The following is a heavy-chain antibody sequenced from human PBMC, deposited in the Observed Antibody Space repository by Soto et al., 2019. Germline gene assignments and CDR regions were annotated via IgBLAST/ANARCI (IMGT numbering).Heavy chain of an antibody. CDR2: IIPIFGTA. CDR1: GGTFSSYA. J-gene: IGHJ4*02. V-gene: IGHV1-69*13. Sequence: GASVKVSCRASGGTFSSYAISWVRQAPGQGLEWMGGIIPIFGTANYAQKFQGRVTITADESTSTAYMELSSLRSEDTAVYYCARDLVAAAGYYFDYWGQGTLVIVSS. D-gene: IGHD6-13*01. CDR3: ARDLVAAAGYYFDY.